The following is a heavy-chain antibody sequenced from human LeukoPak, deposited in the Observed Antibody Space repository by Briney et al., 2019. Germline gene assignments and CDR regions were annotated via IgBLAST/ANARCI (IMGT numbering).Heavy chain of an antibody. D-gene: IGHD2-2*01. J-gene: IGHJ2*01. CDR2: ISVNGGRA. Sequence: GGSLRLSCAASGFTFYNYVMSWVRQTPGKGLEWVSLISVNGGRASYADSVKGRFTISRDNLKSTVYLQMNSLRAEDTAIYYCVKDHTESYPWYMDFWGRGALVTVSS. CDR3: VKDHTESYPWYMDF. V-gene: IGHV3-23*01. CDR1: GFTFYNYV.